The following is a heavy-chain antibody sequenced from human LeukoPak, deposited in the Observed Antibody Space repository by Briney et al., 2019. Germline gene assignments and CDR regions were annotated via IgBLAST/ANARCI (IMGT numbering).Heavy chain of an antibody. CDR2: INPNSGGT. CDR3: ARVRIFGVVIPFDAFDI. J-gene: IGHJ3*02. V-gene: IGHV1-2*02. D-gene: IGHD3-3*01. CDR1: GYTFTGYY. Sequence: ASVKVSCKASGYTFTGYYMHWVRQAPGQGLEWMGWINPNSGGTNYAQKFQGRVTMTRDTSISTAYMELSRLRSDDTAVYYCARVRIFGVVIPFDAFDIWGQGTMVAVSS.